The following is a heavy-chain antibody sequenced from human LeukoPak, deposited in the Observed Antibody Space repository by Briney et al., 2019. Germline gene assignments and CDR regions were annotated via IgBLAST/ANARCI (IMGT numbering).Heavy chain of an antibody. CDR1: GFTFSNSV. CDR2: ISGSGDNI. Sequence: TGGSLRLSCAASGFTFSNSVMSWVRQAPGKGLEWVSLISGSGDNIYYVDSVKGRITISRDNSKNTLYLQMNSLRAEDTAVYFCAKGTSPFDPWGQGTLVTVSS. CDR3: AKGTSPFDP. J-gene: IGHJ5*02. V-gene: IGHV3-23*01.